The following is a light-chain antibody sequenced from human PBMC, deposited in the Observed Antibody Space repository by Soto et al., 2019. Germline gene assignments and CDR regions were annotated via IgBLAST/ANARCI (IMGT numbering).Light chain of an antibody. CDR3: QQRSNWPTIT. CDR1: QSVGSY. CDR2: DAS. J-gene: IGKJ5*01. Sequence: EIVLTQSPATLSLSPGERATLSCRASQSVGSYLAWYQQKPGQAPRPLIYDASNRATGIPARFSGSGSGTDFTLTISSLVHEDFAVYYCQQRSNWPTITFGQGTRLEIK. V-gene: IGKV3-11*01.